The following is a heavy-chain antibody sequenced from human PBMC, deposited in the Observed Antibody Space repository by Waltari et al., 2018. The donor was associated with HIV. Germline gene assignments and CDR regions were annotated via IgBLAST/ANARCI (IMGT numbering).Heavy chain of an antibody. CDR2: IYSGGST. CDR1: GFTVSSNY. V-gene: IGHV3-66*02. J-gene: IGHJ5*02. D-gene: IGHD6-13*01. Sequence: EVQLVESGGGLVQPGGSLRLSCAASGFTVSSNYMSWVRQAPGKGVEWVSVIYSGGSTYYAVSVKGRFTISRDNSKNTLYLQMNSLRAEDTAVYYCARGIIAAAGNWFDPWGQGTLVTVSS. CDR3: ARGIIAAAGNWFDP.